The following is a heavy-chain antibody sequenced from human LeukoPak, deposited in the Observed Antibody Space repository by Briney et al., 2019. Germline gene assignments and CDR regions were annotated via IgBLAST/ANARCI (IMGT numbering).Heavy chain of an antibody. V-gene: IGHV1-46*01. CDR2: INPSGGST. CDR1: GYTFTAYY. CDR3: ARDYYDSSGYNRYYFDY. Sequence: ASVKVSCKASGYTFTAYYMHWVRQAPGQGLEWMGIINPSGGSTSYAQKFQGRVTMTRDMSTSTVYMELSSLRSEDTAVYYCARDYYDSSGYNRYYFDYWGQGTLVTVSS. D-gene: IGHD3-22*01. J-gene: IGHJ4*02.